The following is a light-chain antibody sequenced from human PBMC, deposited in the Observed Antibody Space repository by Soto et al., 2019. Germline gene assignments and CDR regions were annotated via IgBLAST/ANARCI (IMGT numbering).Light chain of an antibody. J-gene: IGKJ3*01. V-gene: IGKV1-33*01. CDR1: QDISNY. CDR2: DAS. CDR3: QQYDNFPAHFT. Sequence: DIQMTQSPSSLSASVGDRVTITCQARQDISNYLNWYQQKPGKAPKLLIYDASNLETGVPSRFSGSGSGTDFTFTISSLQPEDIATYYCQQYDNFPAHFTFGPGTKVDIK.